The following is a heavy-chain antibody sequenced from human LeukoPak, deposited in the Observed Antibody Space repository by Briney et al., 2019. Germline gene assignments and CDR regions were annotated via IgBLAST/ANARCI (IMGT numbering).Heavy chain of an antibody. CDR3: ARDGTSTDDY. D-gene: IGHD2-2*01. Sequence: GASVKVSCKASGYTFISYAISWVRQAPGQGLEWMGWISGNNDNPNYGQKFQGRFAVTTDSSTTTAYMELRNLTFDDTAVYYCARDGTSTDDYWGQGTLVTVSS. J-gene: IGHJ4*02. CDR1: GYTFISYA. CDR2: ISGNNDNP. V-gene: IGHV1-18*01.